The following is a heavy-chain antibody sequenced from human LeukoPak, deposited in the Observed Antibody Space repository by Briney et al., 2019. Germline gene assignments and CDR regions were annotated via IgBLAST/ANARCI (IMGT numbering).Heavy chain of an antibody. CDR1: GFTFSSYS. CDR3: VRDRGIASTGGYGMDV. D-gene: IGHD6-13*01. V-gene: IGHV3-53*01. Sequence: PGGSLTLSCAASGFTFSSYSMNWVRQAPGEGLEWVSMIHSGGITHYADSVKGRFTVSRDNSKNTLYLQMNSLRAEDTAVYYCVRDRGIASTGGYGMDVWGQGTTVTVSS. J-gene: IGHJ6*02. CDR2: IHSGGIT.